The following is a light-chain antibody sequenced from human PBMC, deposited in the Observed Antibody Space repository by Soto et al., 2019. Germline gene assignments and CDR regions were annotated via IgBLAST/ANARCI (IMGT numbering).Light chain of an antibody. CDR1: SSDVGGYNY. V-gene: IGLV2-14*01. CDR2: DVS. CDR3: SSYTSSSTRGV. Sequence: QSVLTQPASVSGSPGQSITISCTGTSSDVGGYNYVSWYQQHPGKAPKLMIYDVSNRPSGVSNRFSGSKSGNTASLTISGLQAEDEAEYYCSSYTSSSTRGVFGGGTKLTVL. J-gene: IGLJ2*01.